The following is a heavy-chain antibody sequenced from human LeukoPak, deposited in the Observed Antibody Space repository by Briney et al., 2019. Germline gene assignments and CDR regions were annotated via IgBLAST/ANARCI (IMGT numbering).Heavy chain of an antibody. CDR1: GFTFSDYW. Sequence: GGSLRLSCAASGFTFSDYWMTWVRQVPGTGLEWVANIKQDGSETYYVDSVKGRFTISRDNSKNTLYLQMNSLRAEDTAVYYCARDTIFGVVIAYYFDYWGQGTLVTVSS. CDR3: ARDTIFGVVIAYYFDY. D-gene: IGHD3-3*01. J-gene: IGHJ4*02. V-gene: IGHV3-7*01. CDR2: IKQDGSET.